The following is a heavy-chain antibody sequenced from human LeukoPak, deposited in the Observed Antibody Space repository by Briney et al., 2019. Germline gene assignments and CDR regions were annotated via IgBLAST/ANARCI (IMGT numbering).Heavy chain of an antibody. CDR2: IYHSGST. CDR3: ARVGFWSGYSFDI. CDR1: GGSISSGGYY. Sequence: PSQTLSLTCTVSGGSISSGGYYWSWIRQPPGKGLEWIGYIYHSGSTYYNPSLKSRVTISVDRSKNQFSLKLSSVTAADTAVYYCARVGFWSGYSFDIWGQGTMVTVSS. V-gene: IGHV4-30-2*01. J-gene: IGHJ3*02. D-gene: IGHD3-3*01.